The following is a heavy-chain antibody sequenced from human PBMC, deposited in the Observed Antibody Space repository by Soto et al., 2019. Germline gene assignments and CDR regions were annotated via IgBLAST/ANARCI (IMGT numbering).Heavy chain of an antibody. CDR3: ASQYYDSSGYWGFDY. CDR2: ISAYNGNT. Sequence: QVPLVQSGAEVKKPGASVKVSCKASGYTFTSYGIIWVRQAPGLGLEWMGWISAYNGNTNYAQKLQGRVTMTTDTSTSTAYMELRSLRSDDTAVYYCASQYYDSSGYWGFDYWGQGTLVTVSS. CDR1: GYTFTSYG. D-gene: IGHD3-22*01. J-gene: IGHJ4*02. V-gene: IGHV1-18*01.